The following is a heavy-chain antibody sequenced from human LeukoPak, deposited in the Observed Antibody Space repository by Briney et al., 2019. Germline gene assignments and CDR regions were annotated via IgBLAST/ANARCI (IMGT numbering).Heavy chain of an antibody. V-gene: IGHV3-23*01. CDR3: AKNGLAARRGVDY. D-gene: IGHD6-6*01. CDR2: ISGSGGST. CDR1: GFTFSSYA. J-gene: IGHJ4*02. Sequence: GGSLRLSCAASGFTFSSYAMSWVRQAPGKGLQWVSAISGSGGSTYYADSVKGRFTISRDNSKNTLYLQMNSLRAEDMAVYYCAKNGLAARRGVDYWGQGTLVTVSS.